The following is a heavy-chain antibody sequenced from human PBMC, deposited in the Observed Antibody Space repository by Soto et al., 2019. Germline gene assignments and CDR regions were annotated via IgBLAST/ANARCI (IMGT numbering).Heavy chain of an antibody. V-gene: IGHV1-18*01. CDR3: ARENSGSYHRHFDY. Sequence: DSVKVPCNASGYTLPNFGLSWVRQAPGPGLKWMGCISAYNANTNYAQKFQGRVTMTTDTSTSTAFMELRGLRSDDTAVYYCARENSGSYHRHFDYWGQGTLVTVSS. D-gene: IGHD1-26*01. CDR1: GYTLPNFG. J-gene: IGHJ4*01. CDR2: ISAYNANT.